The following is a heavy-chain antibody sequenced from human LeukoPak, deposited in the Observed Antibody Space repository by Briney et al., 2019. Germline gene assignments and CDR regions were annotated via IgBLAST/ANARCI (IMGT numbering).Heavy chain of an antibody. CDR1: GGSISSGNYY. J-gene: IGHJ4*02. D-gene: IGHD3-9*01. V-gene: IGHV4-30-2*01. CDR3: ARGGPLGDILTGNYFDY. CDR2: IYHSGST. Sequence: SETLSLTCIVSGGSISSGNYYWTWIRQPPGKGLEWIGYIYHSGSTYYNPSLKSRVTISVDTSKNQFSLKLSSVTAADTAVYYCARGGPLGDILTGNYFDYWGQGTLVTVSS.